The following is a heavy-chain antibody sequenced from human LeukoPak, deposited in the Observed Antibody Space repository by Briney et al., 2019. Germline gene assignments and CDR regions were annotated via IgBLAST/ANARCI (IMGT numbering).Heavy chain of an antibody. V-gene: IGHV1-2*02. D-gene: IGHD3-22*01. CDR2: INPNSGGT. J-gene: IGHJ4*02. Sequence: ASVKVSCKASGYTFTGYYMHWVRQAPGQGLEWMGWINPNSGGTNYGQKFQGRVTMTRDTSISTAYMELSRLRSDDTAVYYCAKVNSYYYDSSGYLIDWGQGTLVTVSS. CDR1: GYTFTGYY. CDR3: AKVNSYYYDSSGYLID.